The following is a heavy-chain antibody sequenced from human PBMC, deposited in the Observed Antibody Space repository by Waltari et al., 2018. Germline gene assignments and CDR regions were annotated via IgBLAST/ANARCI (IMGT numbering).Heavy chain of an antibody. CDR2: INHSGST. J-gene: IGHJ4*02. CDR3: ARAPETYYYDSSGYYFDY. D-gene: IGHD3-22*01. V-gene: IGHV4-34*01. Sequence: QVQLQQWGAGLLKPSETLSLTCPVYGGSFSGYYWSWIRHPPGKGLEWIGEINHSGSTNYNPSLKSRVTISVDTSKNQFSLKLSSVTAADTAVYYCARAPETYYYDSSGYYFDYWGQGTLVTVSS. CDR1: GGSFSGYY.